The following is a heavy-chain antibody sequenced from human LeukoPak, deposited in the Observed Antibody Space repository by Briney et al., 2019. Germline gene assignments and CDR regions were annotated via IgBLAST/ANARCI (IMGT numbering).Heavy chain of an antibody. V-gene: IGHV3-23*01. D-gene: IGHD2-8*01. J-gene: IGHJ4*02. CDR1: GFTFSNYA. CDR3: AKDRSCTNNICHGDFDY. Sequence: GGSLRLSCAASGFTFSNYAMSRVRQAPGKGLEWVSGSSGSGGDTYYADSVKGRFTISRDNSKNTLYLQMNSLRAEDTAVYYCAKDRSCTNNICHGDFDYWGQGTLVTVSS. CDR2: SSGSGGDT.